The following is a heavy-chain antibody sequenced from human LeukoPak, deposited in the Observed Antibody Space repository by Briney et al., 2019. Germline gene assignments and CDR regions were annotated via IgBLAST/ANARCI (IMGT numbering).Heavy chain of an antibody. CDR3: ARARYSSSWYKLHSHFDY. Sequence: ASVKVSCKASGYTFTGYYMHWVRQAPGQGLEWMGWINPNSGGTSYAQKFQGRVTMTRDTSISTAYMELSRLRSDDTAVYYCARARYSSSWYKLHSHFDYWGQGTLVTVSS. CDR1: GYTFTGYY. J-gene: IGHJ4*02. CDR2: INPNSGGT. D-gene: IGHD6-13*01. V-gene: IGHV1-2*02.